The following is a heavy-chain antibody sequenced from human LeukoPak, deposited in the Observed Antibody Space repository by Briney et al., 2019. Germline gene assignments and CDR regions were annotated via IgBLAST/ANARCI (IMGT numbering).Heavy chain of an antibody. V-gene: IGHV3-7*01. D-gene: IGHD2-2*01. Sequence: GGSLRLSCASSGFTFSSYWMTWVRQAPGKGLEWVANIKQDGSEKYYVDSMKGRFTISRDNAKNSLYLQMNSLRAEDTAVYYCARDQDCSSTSCFYYYYYYMDVWGKGTTVTVS. CDR3: ARDQDCSSTSCFYYYYYYMDV. CDR1: GFTFSSYW. J-gene: IGHJ6*03. CDR2: IKQDGSEK.